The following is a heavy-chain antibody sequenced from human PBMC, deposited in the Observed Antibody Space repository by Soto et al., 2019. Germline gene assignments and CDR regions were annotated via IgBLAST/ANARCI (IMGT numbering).Heavy chain of an antibody. J-gene: IGHJ4*02. CDR3: ARQRTSVVTQAYFDV. CDR1: GDSISSRSYY. V-gene: IGHV4-39*01. CDR2: IYYSGST. Sequence: SETLSLTCTVTGDSISSRSYYWGWIRQPPGKGLEWIGSIYYSGSTYNNPSLRSRVSMSIDTSKDQFSLKLKSVTAADTALYFCARQRTSVVTQAYFDVWGQGTLVTVSS. D-gene: IGHD2-21*02.